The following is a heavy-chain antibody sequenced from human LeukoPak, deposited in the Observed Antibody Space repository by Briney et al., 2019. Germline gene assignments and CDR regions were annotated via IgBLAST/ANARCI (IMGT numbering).Heavy chain of an antibody. D-gene: IGHD1-26*01. CDR1: GFTFSSYA. J-gene: IGHJ4*02. Sequence: PGGSLRLSCAASGFTFSSYAMSWVRQAPGKGLEWVSAISGSGGSTYYADSVKGRFTISRDNSKNTLYLQMNSLRAEDTAVYYCAKRFSREWEPYNFDYWGQGTLVTVSS. CDR3: AKRFSREWEPYNFDY. CDR2: ISGSGGST. V-gene: IGHV3-23*01.